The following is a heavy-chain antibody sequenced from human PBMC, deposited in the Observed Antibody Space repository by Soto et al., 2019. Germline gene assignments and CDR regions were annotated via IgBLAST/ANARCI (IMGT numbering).Heavy chain of an antibody. D-gene: IGHD3-22*01. V-gene: IGHV1-69*02. CDR1: GGTFSSYT. Sequence: QVQLVQSGAEVKKPGSSVKVSCKASGGTFSSYTISWVRQAPGQGLEWMGRIIPILGIANYAQKFQGRVTITADKSTSTAYRELSSRRSEDTAVYYCARGGAQYYYDSSGYYYGAFDYWGQGTLVTVSS. CDR3: ARGGAQYYYDSSGYYYGAFDY. J-gene: IGHJ4*02. CDR2: IIPILGIA.